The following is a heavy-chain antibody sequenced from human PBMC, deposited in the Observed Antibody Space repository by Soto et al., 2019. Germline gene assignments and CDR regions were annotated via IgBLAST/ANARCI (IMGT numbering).Heavy chain of an antibody. D-gene: IGHD5-12*01. J-gene: IGHJ4*02. CDR2: ISWNSGRI. Sequence: PGGSLRLSCAASGFTFDDYAMHWVRQAPGKGLEWVSGISWNSGRIYYADSVKGRFTISRDISKNTLYLQMNSLRAEDTAVYYCHGYGYWGQGTLVTVSS. V-gene: IGHV3-9*01. CDR1: GFTFDDYA. CDR3: HGYGY.